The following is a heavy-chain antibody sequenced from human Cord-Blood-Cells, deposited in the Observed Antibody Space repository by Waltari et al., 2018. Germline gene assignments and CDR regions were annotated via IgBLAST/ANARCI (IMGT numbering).Heavy chain of an antibody. J-gene: IGHJ4*02. V-gene: IGHV3-53*01. Sequence: EVQLVESGGGLIQPGGSVRLSCAASGFTVSRNYMRWIRQAPGKGLEWVSVIYSGSSTYYADSVKGRFTIYRDNSQNTLYLQMNSLRAEDTAVYYCARVKTMVRGVKGLDYWGQGTLVTVSS. D-gene: IGHD3-10*01. CDR2: IYSGSST. CDR1: GFTVSRNY. CDR3: ARVKTMVRGVKGLDY.